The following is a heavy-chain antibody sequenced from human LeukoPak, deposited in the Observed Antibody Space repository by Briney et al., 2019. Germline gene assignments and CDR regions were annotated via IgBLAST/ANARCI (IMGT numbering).Heavy chain of an antibody. V-gene: IGHV3-9*01. D-gene: IGHD2-15*01. CDR3: AKDADQDIVVVVAATSAFDI. J-gene: IGHJ3*02. CDR2: ISWNSGSI. CDR1: GFTFDDYA. Sequence: GGSLRLSCAASGFTFDDYAMHWVRQAPGKGLEWVSGISWNSGSIGYADSVKGRFTISRDNAKNSLYLQMNRLRAEDTALYYCAKDADQDIVVVVAATSAFDIWGQGTMVTVSS.